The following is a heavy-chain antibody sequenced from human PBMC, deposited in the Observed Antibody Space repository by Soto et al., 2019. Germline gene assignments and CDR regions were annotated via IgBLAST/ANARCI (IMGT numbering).Heavy chain of an antibody. CDR2: INPYNGNT. V-gene: IGHV1-18*01. Sequence: QVQLVQSGAEVKKPGASVKVSCKASGYTFTSYGLSWVRQAPGQGLEWMGWINPYNGNTKDTQKLQGRVTMTTDTSTSTAYMELRSLRSDDTAVYYCAREYCDSTRYFLPDYWGQGALVTVSS. J-gene: IGHJ4*02. CDR3: AREYCDSTRYFLPDY. D-gene: IGHD2-2*01. CDR1: GYTFTSYG.